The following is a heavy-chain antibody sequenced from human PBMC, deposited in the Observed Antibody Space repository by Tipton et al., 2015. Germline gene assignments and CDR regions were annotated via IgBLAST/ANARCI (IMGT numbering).Heavy chain of an antibody. V-gene: IGHV3-74*01. CDR1: GFTFSLYW. CDR3: ARESKDDSSGNYGGFDY. Sequence: SLRLSCSASGFTFSLYWMHWVRQVPGKGLAWVSRIKGDGSISDHADSVKGRFTISRDNSKNTLYLQMNNLRGDDTALYFCARESKDDSSGNYGGFDYWGQGTLVTVSS. CDR2: IKGDGSIS. D-gene: IGHD3-22*01. J-gene: IGHJ4*02.